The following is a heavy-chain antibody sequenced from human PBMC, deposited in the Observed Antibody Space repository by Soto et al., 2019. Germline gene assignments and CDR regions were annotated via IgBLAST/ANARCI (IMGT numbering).Heavy chain of an antibody. V-gene: IGHV3-74*01. CDR3: ATAEVDY. CDR2: MNSDGSTT. Sequence: GGSLRLSCAASGFTFGNSWMHWVRQAPGKGLEWVSRMNSDGSTTNYADSVKGRFTVSRDNAKYTLYLQMNSLRAEDTAVYYCATAEVDYWGPGTLVTVSS. J-gene: IGHJ4*02. CDR1: GFTFGNSW.